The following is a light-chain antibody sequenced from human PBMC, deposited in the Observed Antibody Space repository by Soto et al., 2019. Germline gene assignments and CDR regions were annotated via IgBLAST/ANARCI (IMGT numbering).Light chain of an antibody. J-gene: IGLJ3*02. CDR1: SSDVGDYNY. V-gene: IGLV2-11*01. CDR3: CSYAGSSWV. Sequence: QPVLTQPRSVSGSPGRSVTISCIGTSSDVGDYNYVSWYQQHPGKAPTLMVYDVIKRPSGVPGRFSGSKSGNTASLTISGLQAEDEADYYCCSYAGSSWVFGGGTKVTVL. CDR2: DVI.